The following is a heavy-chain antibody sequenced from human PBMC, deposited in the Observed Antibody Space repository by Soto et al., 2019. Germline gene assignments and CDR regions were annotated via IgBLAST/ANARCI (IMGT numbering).Heavy chain of an antibody. J-gene: IGHJ3*02. CDR1: GGSISSSSYY. CDR2: IYYSGST. V-gene: IGHV4-39*01. D-gene: IGHD2-21*01. Sequence: SETLSLTCTVSGGSISSSSYYWGWIRQPPGKGLEWIGSIYYSGSTYYNPSLKSRVTISVDTSKNQFSLKLSSVTAADTAVYYCARLARSDPYCGGDSYSGDAFDIWGQGTMVTVSS. CDR3: ARLARSDPYCGGDSYSGDAFDI.